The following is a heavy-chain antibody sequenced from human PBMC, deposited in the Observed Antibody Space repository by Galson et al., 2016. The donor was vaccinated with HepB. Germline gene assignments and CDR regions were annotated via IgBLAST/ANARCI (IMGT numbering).Heavy chain of an antibody. J-gene: IGHJ4*02. CDR1: GFTFSGSA. D-gene: IGHD3-3*01. Sequence: SLRLSCAASGFTFSGSAIHWVRQASGRGLEWVGRIRSKPHSYATAYAASVKGRFVISRDDSKKTAYLQMNSLKTEDTAVYYCNRHRFSDYDFWSGYYGVFDYWGQGTLVTVSS. CDR2: IRSKPHSYAT. CDR3: NRHRFSDYDFWSGYYGVFDY. V-gene: IGHV3-73*01.